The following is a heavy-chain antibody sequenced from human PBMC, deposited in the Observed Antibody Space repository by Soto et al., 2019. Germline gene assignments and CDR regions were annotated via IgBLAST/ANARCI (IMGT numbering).Heavy chain of an antibody. CDR3: AREDDGGDRDYYGLDV. D-gene: IGHD2-21*02. CDR2: IHYSGSI. V-gene: IGHV4-30-4*01. Sequence: QVLLQESGPGLMRPSQTLSLTCTVSGGSISTDHYHWTWIRQAPGKGLEWIGYIHYSGSIQFNPSLQSRVSMSVDTSKNLFSLRLSSVTAADTAVYFCAREDDGGDRDYYGLDVWGQGTTVTVSS. J-gene: IGHJ6*02. CDR1: GGSISTDHYH.